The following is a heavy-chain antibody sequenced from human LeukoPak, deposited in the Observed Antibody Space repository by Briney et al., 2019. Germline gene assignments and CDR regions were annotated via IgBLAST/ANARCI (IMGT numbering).Heavy chain of an antibody. J-gene: IGHJ5*02. D-gene: IGHD1-26*01. V-gene: IGHV4-39*01. CDR2: IYYSGST. CDR3: ARQSAGWEPPPNWFDP. CDR1: GGSISSGGYY. Sequence: PSQTLSLTCTVSGGSISSGGYYWGWIRQPPGKGLEWIGSIYYSGSTYYNPSLKSRVTISVDTSKNQFSLKLSSVTAADTAVYYCARQSAGWEPPPNWFDPWGQGTLVTVSS.